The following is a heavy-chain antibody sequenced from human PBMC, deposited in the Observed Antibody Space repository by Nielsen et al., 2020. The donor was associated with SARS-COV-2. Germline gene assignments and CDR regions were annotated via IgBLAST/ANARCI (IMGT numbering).Heavy chain of an antibody. D-gene: IGHD3-9*01. CDR2: INTDGSST. J-gene: IGHJ6*02. V-gene: IGHV3-74*01. Sequence: VRQAPGKGLVWVSRINTDGSSTKYADFVKGRFTISRDNAKNSLYLQMNSLRAGDTAVYYCARDHILTGYYPHYFYYGLDVWGLGTTVTVSS. CDR3: ARDHILTGYYPHYFYYGLDV.